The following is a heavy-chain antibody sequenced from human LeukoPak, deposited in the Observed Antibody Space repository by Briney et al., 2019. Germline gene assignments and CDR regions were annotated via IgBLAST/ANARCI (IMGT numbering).Heavy chain of an antibody. D-gene: IGHD4-17*01. CDR1: GGTFSSYA. CDR3: AGGGDYPYSRSWFDP. J-gene: IGHJ5*02. CDR2: IIPIFGTA. Sequence: ASVKVSCKASGGTFSSYAISWVRQAPGQGLEWMGRIIPIFGTANCAQKFQGRVTITTDESTSTAYMELSSLRSEDTAVYYCAGGGDYPYSRSWFDPWGQGTLVTVSS. V-gene: IGHV1-69*05.